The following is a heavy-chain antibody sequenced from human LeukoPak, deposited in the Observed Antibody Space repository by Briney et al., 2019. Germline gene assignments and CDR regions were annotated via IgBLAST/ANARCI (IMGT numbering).Heavy chain of an antibody. D-gene: IGHD3-22*01. CDR1: GGSFSGYY. J-gene: IGHJ3*02. Sequence: SETLSLTCAVYGGSFSGYYWSWIRQPPGKGLEWIGEINHSGSTNYNPSLKSRVTISVDTSKNQSSLKLSSVTAADTAVYYCACLTTADAFDIWGQGTMVTVSS. CDR3: ACLTTADAFDI. V-gene: IGHV4-34*01. CDR2: INHSGST.